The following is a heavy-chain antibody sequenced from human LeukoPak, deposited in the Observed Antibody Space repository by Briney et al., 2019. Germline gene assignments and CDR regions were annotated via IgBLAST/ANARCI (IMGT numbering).Heavy chain of an antibody. CDR2: ISGSGGST. CDR3: ARDYSGSYYSSFDY. Sequence: GGSLRLSCAASGFTFSSYGMSWVRQAPGKGLEWVSAISGSGGSTYYADSVKGRFTISRDNAKNSLYLQMNSLRAEDTAVYYCARDYSGSYYSSFDYWGQGTLVTVSS. CDR1: GFTFSSYG. D-gene: IGHD1-26*01. J-gene: IGHJ4*02. V-gene: IGHV3-23*01.